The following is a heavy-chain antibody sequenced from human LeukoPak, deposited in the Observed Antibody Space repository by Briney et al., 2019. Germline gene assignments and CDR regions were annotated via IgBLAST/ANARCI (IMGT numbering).Heavy chain of an antibody. D-gene: IGHD5-12*01. CDR2: ISSGGII. CDR3: AKAGDIVTTIPFDY. Sequence: GGSLRLSCAASGFTFSSYSMNWVRQAPGKGLEWVSGISSGGIIYYADSVRGRFTISRDSSKNTVYLQMNSLRAVDTAIYYCAKAGDIVTTIPFDYWGQGTLVTVSS. V-gene: IGHV3-23*01. CDR1: GFTFSSYS. J-gene: IGHJ4*02.